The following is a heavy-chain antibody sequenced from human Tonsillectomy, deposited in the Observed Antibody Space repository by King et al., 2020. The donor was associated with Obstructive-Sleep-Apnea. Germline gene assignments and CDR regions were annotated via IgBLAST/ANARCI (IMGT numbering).Heavy chain of an antibody. D-gene: IGHD5-24*01. V-gene: IGHV4-61*01. CDR3: ARESRWLQSF. CDR2: IYNSGST. J-gene: IGHJ1*01. CDR1: GGSVSSTSYY. Sequence: QLQESGPGLVKPSETLSLTCTVSGGSVSSTSYYWSWIRQSPGKGLEWIGYIYNSGSTDYNPSLKSRATISIDTSRNQFSLKVNSVTAADTAVYCCARESRWLQSFWGPGTLVTVSS.